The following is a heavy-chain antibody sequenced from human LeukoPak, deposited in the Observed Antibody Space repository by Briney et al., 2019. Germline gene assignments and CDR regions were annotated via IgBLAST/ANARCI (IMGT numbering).Heavy chain of an antibody. CDR1: GGTFSSYA. J-gene: IGHJ3*02. CDR2: IIPIFGTA. D-gene: IGHD4-17*01. V-gene: IGHV1-69*13. CDR3: ARAGPVTEAFDI. Sequence: GASVKVSCKASGGTFSSYAISWVRQAPGQGLEWMGGIIPIFGTANYAQKFQGRVTITADESTSTAYMELSSLRSEDTAVYYCARAGPVTEAFDIWGQGTMVTVSS.